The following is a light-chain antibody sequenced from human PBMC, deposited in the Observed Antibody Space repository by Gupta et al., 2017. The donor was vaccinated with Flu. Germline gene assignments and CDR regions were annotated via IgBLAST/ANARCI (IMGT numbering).Light chain of an antibody. CDR1: SSDVGGYNY. J-gene: IGLJ3*02. CDR2: EVT. V-gene: IGLV2-14*01. CDR3: GSYTTSSTWV. Sequence: QSALTQPASVSGSPGQSITISCTGTSSDVGGYNYVSWYQHHPGKAHKLMIYEVTNRPSGVSNRFSGSKSGNTASLTISGLQAEDEADYFCGSYTTSSTWVFGGGTRLTVL.